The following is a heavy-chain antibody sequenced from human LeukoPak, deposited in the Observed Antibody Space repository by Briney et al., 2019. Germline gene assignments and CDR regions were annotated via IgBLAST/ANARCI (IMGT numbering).Heavy chain of an antibody. Sequence: GESLQISCKGSGYSFTSQWIGWVRQMPGEGLECMGIIYPGDSGTRYSPSFQGQVTISADKSISTAYLHWSSLKASDTAIYYCARQGGDSSSWHTFDYWGQGTLVTVSS. CDR3: ARQGGDSSSWHTFDY. CDR2: IYPGDSGT. J-gene: IGHJ4*02. V-gene: IGHV5-51*01. D-gene: IGHD6-13*01. CDR1: GYSFTSQW.